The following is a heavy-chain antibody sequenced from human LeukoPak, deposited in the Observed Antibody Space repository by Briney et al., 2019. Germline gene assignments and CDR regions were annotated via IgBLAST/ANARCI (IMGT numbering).Heavy chain of an antibody. CDR1: GGSISSSSYY. CDR2: IYYSGNT. CDR3: ARQERPLPALIKWFDP. D-gene: IGHD2-2*01. V-gene: IGHV4-39*01. Sequence: SETLSLTCTVSGGSISSSSYYWGWIRQPPGKGLEWIGSIYYSGNTYYNPSLKSRVTISVDTSKNQFSLKLSSVTAADTAVYYCARQERPLPALIKWFDPWGQGTLVTVSS. J-gene: IGHJ5*02.